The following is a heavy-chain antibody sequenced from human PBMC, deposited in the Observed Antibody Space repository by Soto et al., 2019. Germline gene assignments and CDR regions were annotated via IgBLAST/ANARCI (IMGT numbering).Heavy chain of an antibody. D-gene: IGHD3-10*01. CDR1: GYTFTGYY. CDR3: ARVPLLWFGESHNGFDP. Sequence: QVQLVQSGAEVKKPGASVKVSCKASGYTFTGYYMHWVRQAPGQGLEWMGWINPNSGGTNYAQKFQGRVTMTRDTSISTAYMELSRLRSDDTAVYYCARVPLLWFGESHNGFDPWGQGTLVTVSS. J-gene: IGHJ5*02. V-gene: IGHV1-2*02. CDR2: INPNSGGT.